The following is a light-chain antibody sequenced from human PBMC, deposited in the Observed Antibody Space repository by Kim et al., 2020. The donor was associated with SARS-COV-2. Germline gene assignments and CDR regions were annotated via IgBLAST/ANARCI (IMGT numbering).Light chain of an antibody. V-gene: IGLV10-54*01. J-gene: IGLJ3*02. CDR1: SNNVGNQG. CDR3: SVWDSSLSAWV. CDR2: RNN. Sequence: QAGLTQPPSVSKGLRQTATLTCTGNSNNVGNQGAAWLQQHQGHPPKLLSYRNNNRPSVISERLSASRSGNTASLTITGLQPEDEADYYCSVWDSSLSAWVFGGGTKLTVL.